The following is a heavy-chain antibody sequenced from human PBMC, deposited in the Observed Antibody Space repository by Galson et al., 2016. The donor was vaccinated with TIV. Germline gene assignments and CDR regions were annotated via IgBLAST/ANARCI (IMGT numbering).Heavy chain of an antibody. CDR1: GLTFSSSA. J-gene: IGHJ4*02. V-gene: IGHV3-30*04. CDR3: ARPASLGYFDWLPPDS. CDR2: ISYDGSHK. D-gene: IGHD3-9*01. Sequence: SLRLSCAASGLTFSSSAVHWVRQAPGKGLEWLAIISYDGSHKNYGDSVKGRFTVSRDNSENTVYLQMNNLRSEDTAVYYCARPASLGYFDWLPPDSWGQGTLVPVSS.